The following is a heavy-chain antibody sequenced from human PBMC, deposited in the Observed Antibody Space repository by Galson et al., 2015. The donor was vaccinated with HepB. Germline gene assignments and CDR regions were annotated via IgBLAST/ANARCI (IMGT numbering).Heavy chain of an antibody. CDR1: GFTFSGSA. J-gene: IGHJ5*02. D-gene: IGHD5-24*01. Sequence: SLRLSCAASGFTFSGSAMHWVRQASGKGPEWVGRIRSKLNNYATAYIASVKGRFTISRDDSKNTAYLHMNSLRTDDTAVYYCSRGYGDTFASEPWGQGTLVTVSS. V-gene: IGHV3-73*01. CDR3: SRGYGDTFASEP. CDR2: IRSKLNNYAT.